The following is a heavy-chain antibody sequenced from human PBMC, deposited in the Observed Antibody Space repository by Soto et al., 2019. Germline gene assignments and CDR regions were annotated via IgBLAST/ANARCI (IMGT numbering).Heavy chain of an antibody. Sequence: QVELVQSGAEVKKPGPSVKVSCKASGYIFTSYGISWVRQAPGEGLEWMGWISNYNGSTNYAQKVQGRVTLTTDRSTSTAYMELRSLRADDTSVYYCAESMGGSGTYVSWGQGTLVTVSS. CDR3: AESMGGSGTYVS. CDR1: GYIFTSYG. D-gene: IGHD3-10*01. CDR2: ISNYNGST. V-gene: IGHV1-18*01. J-gene: IGHJ4*02.